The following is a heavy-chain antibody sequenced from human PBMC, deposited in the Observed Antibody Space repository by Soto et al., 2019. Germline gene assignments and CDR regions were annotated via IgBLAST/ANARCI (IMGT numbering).Heavy chain of an antibody. V-gene: IGHV1-3*01. J-gene: IGHJ4*02. CDR1: GYAFTGYA. CDR2: INAGNGNT. D-gene: IGHD3-22*01. CDR3: AKNPGYYYDSTGYHFDY. Sequence: ASVKVSCKASGYAFTGYAMHWVRQAPGQRLEWMGWINAGNGNTKYSQKFQGRFTISRDNSKNTLYLQMNSLRAEDTAVYYCAKNPGYYYDSTGYHFDYWGQGTLVTVSS.